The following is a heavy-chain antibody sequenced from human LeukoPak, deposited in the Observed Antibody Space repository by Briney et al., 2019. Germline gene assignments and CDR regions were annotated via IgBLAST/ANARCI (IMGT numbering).Heavy chain of an antibody. Sequence: SETLSLTCAVYGGSFSGYFRSWVRQPPGKGVGWIGGFYYSGSTYYNPSLKSRVAISVGTAKYQFSLKLSSVTAADTAVYYCARGAIAARRYSLNCFDPWGQGTLVTVSS. CDR2: FYYSGST. J-gene: IGHJ5*02. V-gene: IGHV4-34*01. CDR1: GGSFSGYF. D-gene: IGHD6-6*01. CDR3: ARGAIAARRYSLNCFDP.